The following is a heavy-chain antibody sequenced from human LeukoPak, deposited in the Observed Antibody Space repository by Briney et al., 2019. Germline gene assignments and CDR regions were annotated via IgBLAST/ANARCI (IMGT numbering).Heavy chain of an antibody. D-gene: IGHD2-2*01. V-gene: IGHV4-61*02. CDR3: ARQGYCSSTSCYGHAFDI. CDR1: GGSISSSSYY. CDR2: IYTSGST. Sequence: SETLSLTCTVSGGSISSSSYYWSWLRQPAGKGLEWIGRIYTSGSTNYNPSLKSRVTMSVDTSKNQFSLKLSSVTAADTAVYYCARQGYCSSTSCYGHAFDIWGQGTMVTVSS. J-gene: IGHJ3*02.